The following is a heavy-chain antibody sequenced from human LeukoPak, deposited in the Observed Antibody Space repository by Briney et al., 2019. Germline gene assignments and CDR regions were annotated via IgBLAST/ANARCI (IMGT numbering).Heavy chain of an antibody. CDR2: ISGDGGST. CDR1: GFTFDDYA. V-gene: IGHV3-43*02. D-gene: IGHD3-22*01. J-gene: IGHJ6*02. Sequence: PGGSLRLSCAASGFTFDDYAMHWVRQAPGKGLEWVSLISGDGGSTYYADSVKGRFTISRDNSKNSLYLQMNSLRTEDTALYYCAKARDSRGYYYYYYYGMDVWGQGTTVTVSS. CDR3: AKARDSRGYYYYYYYGMDV.